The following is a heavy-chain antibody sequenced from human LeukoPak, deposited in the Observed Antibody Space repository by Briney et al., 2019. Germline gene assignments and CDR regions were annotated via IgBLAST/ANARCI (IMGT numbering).Heavy chain of an antibody. CDR3: VKGRDFYFDF. V-gene: IGHV3-30*02. Sequence: GGSLRLSCAASGFTFGDYGLHWVRQAPGRGLEWVNFIKYDGSKKYYVDSVKGRFTFSRDNSKNMLYLQMNSLRADDTAIYYCVKGRDFYFDFWGQGTLVTVSS. CDR1: GFTFGDYG. D-gene: IGHD3/OR15-3a*01. J-gene: IGHJ4*02. CDR2: IKYDGSKK.